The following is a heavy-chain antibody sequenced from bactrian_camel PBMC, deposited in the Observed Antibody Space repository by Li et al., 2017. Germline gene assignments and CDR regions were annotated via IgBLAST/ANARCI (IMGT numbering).Heavy chain of an antibody. CDR3: AADLVTDEPSLVEREYYY. V-gene: IGHV3S67*01. CDR2: LDNYGRE. J-gene: IGHJ4*01. CDR1: RFTYTSHC. Sequence: VQLVESGGDSVPGGGSLRLSCTASRFTYTSHCMGWFRQAPGKEREGVASLDNYGREYYADSVQGRFTISEDNAERSLFLQMDGLKPDDTATYYCAADLVTDEPSLVEREYYYWGQGTQVTVS. D-gene: IGHD1*01.